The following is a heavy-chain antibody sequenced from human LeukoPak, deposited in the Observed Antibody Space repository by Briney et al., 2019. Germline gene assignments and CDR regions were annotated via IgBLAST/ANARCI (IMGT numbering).Heavy chain of an antibody. Sequence: SETLSLTCAVYGGSFSGYYWSWIRQPPGKGLEWIGEINHSGSTNYNPSLKSRVTISVDTSKNQFSLKLSSVTAADTAVYYCARVLGQQLGLRYYYYMDVWGKGTTVTVSS. D-gene: IGHD6-13*01. V-gene: IGHV4-34*01. CDR2: INHSGST. J-gene: IGHJ6*03. CDR1: GGSFSGYY. CDR3: ARVLGQQLGLRYYYYMDV.